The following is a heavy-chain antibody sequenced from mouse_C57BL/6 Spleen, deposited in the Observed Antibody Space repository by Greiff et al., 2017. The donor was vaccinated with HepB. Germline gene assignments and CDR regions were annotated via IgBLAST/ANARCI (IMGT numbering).Heavy chain of an antibody. J-gene: IGHJ1*01. Sequence: QVQLQQPGAELVKPGASVKVSCKASGYTFTSYWMHWVKQRPGQGLEWIGRIHPSDSDTNYNQKFKGKATLTVDKSSSTAYMQLSSLTSEDSSVYYCAIERYYVRDWYFGVWGAVTTVTVSS. CDR2: IHPSDSDT. CDR1: GYTFTSYW. D-gene: IGHD1-1*01. CDR3: AIERYYVRDWYFGV. V-gene: IGHV1-74*01.